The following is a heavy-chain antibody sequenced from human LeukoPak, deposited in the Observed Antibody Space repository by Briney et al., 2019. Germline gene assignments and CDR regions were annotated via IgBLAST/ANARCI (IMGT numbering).Heavy chain of an antibody. CDR3: TREGGQWLQPT. Sequence: PSETLSLTCTVSGGSISSYYWSWIRRPPGKGLEWIGYIYYGGSTNYNPSLKSRVTISVDTSKNQFSLKLSSVTAADTAVYYCTREGGQWLQPTWGQGTLVTVSS. CDR2: IYYGGST. J-gene: IGHJ5*02. V-gene: IGHV4-59*01. CDR1: GGSISSYY. D-gene: IGHD6-19*01.